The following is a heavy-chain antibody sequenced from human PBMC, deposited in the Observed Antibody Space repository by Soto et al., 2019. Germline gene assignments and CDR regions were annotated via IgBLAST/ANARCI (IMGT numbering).Heavy chain of an antibody. D-gene: IGHD2-21*02. CDR1: GFSLSTSGVG. V-gene: IGHV2-5*02. CDR2: IYWDDDK. CDR3: IQSRCGGDCLQSYASHYYYGMDV. J-gene: IGHJ6*02. Sequence: QITLKESGPTLVKPTQTLTLTCTFSGFSLSTSGVGVGWIRQPPGKALEWLALIYWDDDKRYSPSLRSRLTISKYTSKNQRVRTMTNMDPVDTATYYCIQSRCGGDCLQSYASHYYYGMDVWGQGTTVTVSS.